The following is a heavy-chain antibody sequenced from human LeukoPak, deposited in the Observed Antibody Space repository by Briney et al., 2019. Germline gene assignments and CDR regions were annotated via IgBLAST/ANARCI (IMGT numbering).Heavy chain of an antibody. CDR3: ARDYYDRNTFNDY. J-gene: IGHJ4*02. CDR1: VYTFTGYY. Sequence: GASVKVSCKASVYTFTGYYMHWVRQAPEQGLEWMGRINPNSGGTNYAQKLQGRVTMTTDTSTSTAYMELRSLRSDDTAVYYCARDYYDRNTFNDYWGQGTLVTVSS. V-gene: IGHV1-2*06. CDR2: INPNSGGT. D-gene: IGHD3-22*01.